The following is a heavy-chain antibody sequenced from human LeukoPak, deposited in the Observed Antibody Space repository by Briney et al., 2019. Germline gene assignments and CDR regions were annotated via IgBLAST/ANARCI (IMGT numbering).Heavy chain of an antibody. CDR2: INHSGST. CDR3: ARRRYCSSTSCYLGRGNFDY. CDR1: GGSFSGYY. V-gene: IGHV4-34*01. D-gene: IGHD2-2*01. Sequence: PSETLSLTCAVYGGSFSGYYWSWIRQPPGKGLEWIGEINHSGSTNYNPSLKSRVTISVDTSKNQFSLKLSSVTAADTAVYYCARRRYCSSTSCYLGRGNFDYWGQGTLVTVSS. J-gene: IGHJ4*02.